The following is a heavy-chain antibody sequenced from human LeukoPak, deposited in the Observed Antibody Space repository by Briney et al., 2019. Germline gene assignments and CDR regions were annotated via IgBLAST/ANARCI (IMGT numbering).Heavy chain of an antibody. V-gene: IGHV3-23*01. CDR1: GSTFSSYA. D-gene: IGHD6-19*01. Sequence: GGPLRLSCEASGSTFSSYAMNWVRQAPGKGLEWVSAIGSGGGSTDYADSVQGRFTISRDNSKSTPYLQMNSLRAEDTAVYYCAKGFLGGTDQYFDSWGQGTLVTVSS. J-gene: IGHJ4*02. CDR2: IGSGGGST. CDR3: AKGFLGGTDQYFDS.